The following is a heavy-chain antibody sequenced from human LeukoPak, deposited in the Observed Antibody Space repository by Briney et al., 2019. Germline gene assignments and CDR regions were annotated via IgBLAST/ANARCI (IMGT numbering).Heavy chain of an antibody. V-gene: IGHV1-8*02. CDR2: MNPNSGNT. CDR3: ARFNRIAAAANRDY. CDR1: GYTFTSYG. D-gene: IGHD6-13*01. Sequence: ASVKVSCKASGYTFTSYGISWVRQAPGQGLEWMGWMNPNSGNTGYAQKFQGRVTMTRNTSISTAYMELSSLRSEDTAVYYCARFNRIAAAANRDYWGQGTLVTVSS. J-gene: IGHJ4*02.